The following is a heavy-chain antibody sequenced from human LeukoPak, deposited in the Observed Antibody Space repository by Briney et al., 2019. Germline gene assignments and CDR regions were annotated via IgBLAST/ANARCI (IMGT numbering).Heavy chain of an antibody. CDR1: GGSISSYY. Sequence: SETLSLTCTVSGGSISSYYWSWIRQPPGKGPEWIGYIYYSGSTNYNPSLKSRVTISVDTSKNQFSLKLSSVTAADTAVYYCARVFGYSSGWYRGNAFDIWGQGTMVTVSS. D-gene: IGHD6-19*01. CDR2: IYYSGST. V-gene: IGHV4-59*01. J-gene: IGHJ3*02. CDR3: ARVFGYSSGWYRGNAFDI.